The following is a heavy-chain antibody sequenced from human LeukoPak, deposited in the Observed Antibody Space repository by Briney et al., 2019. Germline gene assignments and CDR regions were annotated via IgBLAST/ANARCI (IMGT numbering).Heavy chain of an antibody. V-gene: IGHV3-53*01. D-gene: IGHD3-10*01. CDR3: AKDLYRSGSFDY. J-gene: IGHJ4*02. CDR1: GFTVSSNY. Sequence: GGSLRLSCAASGFTVSSNYMSWVRQAPGKGLEWVSVIYSGGSTYYADSVKGRFTISRDNSKNTLFLQMNSLRAEDTAVYYCAKDLYRSGSFDYWGQGTLVTVSS. CDR2: IYSGGST.